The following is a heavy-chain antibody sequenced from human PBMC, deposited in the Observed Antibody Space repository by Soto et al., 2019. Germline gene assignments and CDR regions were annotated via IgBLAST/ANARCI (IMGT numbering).Heavy chain of an antibody. J-gene: IGHJ4*02. CDR3: AREGSYSAYNFAHGIQLWSFDF. D-gene: IGHD5-12*01. CDR1: GGSINTFY. V-gene: IGHV4-4*07. CDR2: IFSSGST. Sequence: PSETLSLTCTVSGGSINTFYWSWVRQPAGKGLEWIGRIFSSGSTSLNPSLESRDAMSVDTSKNHFSLNLSSVTAADMAVYYCAREGSYSAYNFAHGIQLWSFDFWGQGALVTVSS.